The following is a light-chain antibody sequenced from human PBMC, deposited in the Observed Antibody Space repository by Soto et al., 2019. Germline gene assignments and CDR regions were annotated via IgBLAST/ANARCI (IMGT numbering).Light chain of an antibody. J-gene: IGKJ4*01. CDR2: GAS. CDR1: QSVSDD. Sequence: ENMMTQSPATLSVTPGERATLSCRASQSVSDDLAWYQQKPGQAPRLLIYGASTRATGIPARFSGSGSGTEFTLTISSLQSEDFAVYYCQQYNNWPLTFGGRTKVDI. V-gene: IGKV3D-15*01. CDR3: QQYNNWPLT.